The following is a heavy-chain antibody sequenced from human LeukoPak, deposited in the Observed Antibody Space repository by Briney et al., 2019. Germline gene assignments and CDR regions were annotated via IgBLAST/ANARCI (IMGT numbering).Heavy chain of an antibody. Sequence: SETLSLTCTVSGGSISSGSYYWSWIRQPAGKGLEWIGRIYTSGSTNYNPSLRSRVTTSVDTSKNQFSLKLSSVTAADTAVYYCAREYGSGHYYYYYMDVWGKGTTVTVSS. J-gene: IGHJ6*03. D-gene: IGHD3-10*01. V-gene: IGHV4-61*02. CDR1: GGSISSGSYY. CDR3: AREYGSGHYYYYYMDV. CDR2: IYTSGST.